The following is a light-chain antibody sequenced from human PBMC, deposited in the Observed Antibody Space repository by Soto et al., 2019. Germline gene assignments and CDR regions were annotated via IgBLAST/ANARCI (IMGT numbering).Light chain of an antibody. CDR3: QQSYSTPIT. J-gene: IGKJ5*01. Sequence: IQMTQSPSSLSASVGDRVTITCLASQSISSYLNWYQQKPVKAPKLLIYAASSLQSGVPSRFSGSGSGTDFTLTISSLQPEDFATYYCQQSYSTPITFGQGTRLEIK. CDR2: AAS. V-gene: IGKV1-39*01. CDR1: QSISSY.